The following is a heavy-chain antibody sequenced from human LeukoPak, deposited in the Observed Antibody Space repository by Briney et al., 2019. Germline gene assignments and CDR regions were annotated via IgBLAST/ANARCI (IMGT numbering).Heavy chain of an antibody. V-gene: IGHV1-69*04. D-gene: IGHD6-13*01. CDR3: ARDRDSSSWYGTALDY. CDR1: GGTFSSYA. Sequence: SVKVSCKASGGTFSSYAISWVRQAPGQGLEWMGRIVPILGIANYAQKFQGRVTITADKSTSTAYMELSSLRPEDTAVYYCARDRDSSSWYGTALDYWGQGTLVTVSS. J-gene: IGHJ4*02. CDR2: IVPILGIA.